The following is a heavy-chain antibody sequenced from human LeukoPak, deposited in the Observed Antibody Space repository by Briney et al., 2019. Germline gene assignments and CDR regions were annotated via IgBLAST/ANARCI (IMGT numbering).Heavy chain of an antibody. CDR3: ARAVGSSGYSFDY. CDR1: GGSISSSSYY. J-gene: IGHJ4*02. Sequence: PSETLSLTCTVSGGSISSSSYYWGWIRQPPGKGLEWIGSIYYSGSTYYNPSLKSRVTISVDTSKNQFSLKLSSVTAADTAVYYCARAVGSSGYSFDYWGQGTLVTVSS. V-gene: IGHV4-39*07. CDR2: IYYSGST. D-gene: IGHD3-22*01.